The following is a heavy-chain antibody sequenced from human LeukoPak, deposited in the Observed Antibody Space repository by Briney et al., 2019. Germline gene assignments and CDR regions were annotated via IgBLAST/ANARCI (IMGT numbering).Heavy chain of an antibody. CDR1: GGSFSGYY. V-gene: IGHV4-34*01. CDR3: ARGRGVLLWFGESPNFDY. J-gene: IGHJ4*02. Sequence: ASETLSLTCAVYGGSFSGYYWSWIRQSPGKGLEWIGEINHSGSTNYNPSLKSRVTISVDTSKNQFSLKLSSVTAADTAVYYCARGRGVLLWFGESPNFDYWGQGTLVTVSS. CDR2: INHSGST. D-gene: IGHD3-10*01.